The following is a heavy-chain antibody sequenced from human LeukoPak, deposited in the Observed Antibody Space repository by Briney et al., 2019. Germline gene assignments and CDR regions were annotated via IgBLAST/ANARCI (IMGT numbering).Heavy chain of an antibody. CDR2: IWYDGSNK. D-gene: IGHD3-22*01. CDR1: GFTLSSYG. J-gene: IGHJ4*02. CDR3: ARSLRPDYYDSSGYYFSLGY. Sequence: GRPLRLSCAASGFTLSSYGMHWLPQAPGKGLEWVADIWYDGSNKYYADSVKGRFTISRENSKNTLYLQMNSLRAEDTAVYYCARSLRPDYYDSSGYYFSLGYWGQGTLVTVSS. V-gene: IGHV3-33*08.